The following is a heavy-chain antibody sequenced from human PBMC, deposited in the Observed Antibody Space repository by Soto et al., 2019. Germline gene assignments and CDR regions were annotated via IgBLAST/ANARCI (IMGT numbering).Heavy chain of an antibody. CDR2: IYYSGST. CDR1: GGSISSYY. D-gene: IGHD3-9*01. J-gene: IGHJ4*02. V-gene: IGHV4-59*01. Sequence: PSETLSLTCTVSGGSISSYYWSWIRQPPGKGLEWIGYIYYSGSTNYNPSLKSRVTISVDTSKNQFSLKLSSVTAADTAVYYCARGGDILTGYYLYFDYWGQGTLVTVSS. CDR3: ARGGDILTGYYLYFDY.